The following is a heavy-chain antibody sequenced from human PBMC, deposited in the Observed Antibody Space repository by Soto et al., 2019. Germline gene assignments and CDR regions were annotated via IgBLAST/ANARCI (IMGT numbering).Heavy chain of an antibody. J-gene: IGHJ4*02. CDR2: IYHSGTT. CDR3: AIQGAGAFDY. CDR1: GASISNTDW. D-gene: IGHD1-26*01. Sequence: PSETLSLTCAASGASISNTDWWSCVRQPPGKVLEGIGEIYHSGTTNCDPSLKSRFTISLDKSKSLFSLTLTSLTAADTAVYYCAIQGAGAFDYWGQGTLVTVSS. V-gene: IGHV4-4*02.